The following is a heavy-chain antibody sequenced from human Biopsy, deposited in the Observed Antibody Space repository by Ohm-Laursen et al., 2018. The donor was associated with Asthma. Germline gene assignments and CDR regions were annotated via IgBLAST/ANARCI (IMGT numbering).Heavy chain of an antibody. J-gene: IGHJ6*02. V-gene: IGHV3-30*03. Sequence: SLRLSCAASGFTFSSYGMHWVRQAPGKGLEWVAVISYDGSNKYYADSVKGRFTISRDNSKNILSLQMNSLRPEDTAVYYCARDVVWFREVGGMDVWGQGTTVTVSS. D-gene: IGHD3-10*01. CDR1: GFTFSSYG. CDR3: ARDVVWFREVGGMDV. CDR2: ISYDGSNK.